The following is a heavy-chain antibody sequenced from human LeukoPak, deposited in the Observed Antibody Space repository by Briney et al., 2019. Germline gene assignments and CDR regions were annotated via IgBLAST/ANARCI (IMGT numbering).Heavy chain of an antibody. Sequence: GGSLRLSCAASGFTFSSYSMNWVRQAPGKGLEWVSSISSSSSYIYYADSVKGRFTISRDNAKNSLYLQMNSLRAEDTAVYYCARDLGYCSSTSCPHYGMDVWGQGTTVTVSS. D-gene: IGHD2-2*03. CDR1: GFTFSSYS. V-gene: IGHV3-21*01. J-gene: IGHJ6*02. CDR3: ARDLGYCSSTSCPHYGMDV. CDR2: ISSSSSYI.